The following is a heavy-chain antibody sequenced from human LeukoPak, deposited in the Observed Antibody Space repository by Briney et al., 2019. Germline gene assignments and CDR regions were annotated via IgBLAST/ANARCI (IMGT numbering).Heavy chain of an antibody. CDR3: ASQSGYYSVSAFAY. J-gene: IGHJ4*02. CDR2: ISGSGGST. CDR1: GFTFSNYA. Sequence: GGSLRLSCAASGFTFSNYAMSWVRQAPGKGLEWVSAISGSGGSTYYADSVKGRFTISRDNSKNTLYLQMNSLRAEDTAVYYCASQSGYYSVSAFAYWGQGTLVTVSS. D-gene: IGHD3-3*01. V-gene: IGHV3-23*01.